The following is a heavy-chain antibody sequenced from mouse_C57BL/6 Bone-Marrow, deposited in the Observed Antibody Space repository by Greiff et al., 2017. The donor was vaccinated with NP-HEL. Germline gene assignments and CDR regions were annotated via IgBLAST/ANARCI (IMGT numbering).Heavy chain of an antibody. CDR2: ISSGSSTI. D-gene: IGHD1-1*01. J-gene: IGHJ1*03. V-gene: IGHV5-17*01. CDR1: GFTFSDYG. CDR3: ANYYGSSWYFDV. Sequence: DVMLVESGGGLVKPGGSLKLSCEASGFTFSDYGMHWVRQAPEKGLEWVAYISSGSSTIYYADTVKGRFTIARDNAKNTLFLQMTSLRSEDTAMYYCANYYGSSWYFDVWGTGTTVTVSS.